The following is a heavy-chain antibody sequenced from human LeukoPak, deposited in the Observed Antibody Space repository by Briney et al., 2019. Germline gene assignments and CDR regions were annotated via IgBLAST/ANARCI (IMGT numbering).Heavy chain of an antibody. CDR3: ARGMYSGSYSQLYFDY. D-gene: IGHD1-26*01. J-gene: IGHJ4*02. V-gene: IGHV4-39*06. CDR2: INHSGST. CDR1: GGSISSGGYY. Sequence: TLSLACTVSGGSISSGGYYWSWIRQPPGKGLEWIGEINHSGSTNYNPSLKSRVTISVDTSKNQFPLKLSSVTAADTAVYYCARGMYSGSYSQLYFDYWGQGTLVTVSS.